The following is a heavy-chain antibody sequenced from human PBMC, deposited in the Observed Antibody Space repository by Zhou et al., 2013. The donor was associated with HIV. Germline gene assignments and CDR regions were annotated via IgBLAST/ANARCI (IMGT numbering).Heavy chain of an antibody. CDR3: ARALSATWIGGGFFYMDV. J-gene: IGHJ6*03. CDR1: GYTFNNFG. D-gene: IGHD6-25*01. V-gene: IGHV1-18*01. Sequence: QVQLVQSGAEVKKPGASVKVSCKASGYTFNNFGISWVRQAPGQGLEWMGWISSYRGHTNYAQKLQGRVSVTTDTSTNTAYMELRSLRSDDTAVYYCARALSATWIGGGFFYMDVWGKGTTVTVS. CDR2: ISSYRGHT.